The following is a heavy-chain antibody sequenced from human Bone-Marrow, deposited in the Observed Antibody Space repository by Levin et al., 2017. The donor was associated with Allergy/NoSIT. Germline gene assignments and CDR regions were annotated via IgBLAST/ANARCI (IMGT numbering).Heavy chain of an antibody. CDR3: VKGGIRLWLSPFDV. J-gene: IGHJ3*01. CDR2: ISYDGSDT. CDR1: GFTFSTYG. D-gene: IGHD2-21*01. Sequence: TGGSLRLSCSASGFTFSTYGMVWVRQAPGKGLEHVSGISYDGSDTYYADSVKGRFTISRDNSKKTLYLQMSSLRIEDSAVYFCVKGGIRLWLSPFDVWGQGTAVTVSS. V-gene: IGHV3-64D*06.